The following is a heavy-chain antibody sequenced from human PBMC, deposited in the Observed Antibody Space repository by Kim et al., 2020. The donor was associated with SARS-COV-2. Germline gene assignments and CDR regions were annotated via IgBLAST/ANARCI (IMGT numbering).Heavy chain of an antibody. CDR3: AKESANYGSGSYPDAFDI. D-gene: IGHD3-10*01. CDR1: GFTFSSYG. J-gene: IGHJ3*02. Sequence: GGSLRLSCAASGFTFSSYGMHWVRQAPGKGLEWVAVISYDGSNKYYADSVKGRFTISRDNSKNTLYLQMNSLRAEDTAVYYCAKESANYGSGSYPDAFDIWGQGTMVTVSS. CDR2: ISYDGSNK. V-gene: IGHV3-30*18.